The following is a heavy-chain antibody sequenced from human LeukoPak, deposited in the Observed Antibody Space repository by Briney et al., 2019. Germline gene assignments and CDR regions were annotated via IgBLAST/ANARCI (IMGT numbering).Heavy chain of an antibody. V-gene: IGHV3-23*01. CDR1: GFTFRSYA. D-gene: IGHD6-13*01. CDR3: AKDRGYSSSWYGGNFDY. CDR2: ISGSGGST. J-gene: IGHJ4*02. Sequence: GGSLRLSCAASGFTFRSYAMSWVRQAPGKGLECVSAISGSGGSTYYAHSVKGRLTISRDNSKKTLYLQMNSLRAEDTAVYYCAKDRGYSSSWYGGNFDYWGQGTLVTVSS.